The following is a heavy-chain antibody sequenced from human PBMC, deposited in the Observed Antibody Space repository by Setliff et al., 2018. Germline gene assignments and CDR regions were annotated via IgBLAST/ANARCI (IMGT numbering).Heavy chain of an antibody. J-gene: IGHJ4*02. CDR3: AREPSTYYYGSGSLDGYLDY. CDR2: IIPIFGTA. CDR1: GGTFSSHA. V-gene: IGHV1-69*05. D-gene: IGHD3-10*01. Sequence: GASVKVSCKASGGTFSSHAISWVRQAPGQGLEWMGGIIPIFGTANYAQKFQGRVTITTDESTSTAYMELSSLRSEDTAVYYCAREPSTYYYGSGSLDGYLDYWGQGTLVTVSS.